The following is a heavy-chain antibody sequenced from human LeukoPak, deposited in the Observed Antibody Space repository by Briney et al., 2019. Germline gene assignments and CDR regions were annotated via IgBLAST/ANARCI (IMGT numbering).Heavy chain of an antibody. D-gene: IGHD6-13*01. V-gene: IGHV1-2*02. J-gene: IGHJ4*02. CDR3: ATAIAASATDY. Sequence: GASVKVSCKASGYTFTGYYIHWVRQAPGQGLEWVGWINPNNGGTNYAQKFQGRVTMTRDTSISTAYMELSSLRSDDTAIYHCATAIAASATDYWGQGTLVTVSS. CDR1: GYTFTGYY. CDR2: INPNNGGT.